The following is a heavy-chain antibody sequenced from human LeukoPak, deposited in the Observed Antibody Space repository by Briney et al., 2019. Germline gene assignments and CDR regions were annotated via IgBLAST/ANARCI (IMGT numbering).Heavy chain of an antibody. CDR2: IYSGGST. Sequence: SGGSLRLSCAASGFTVSSNYMSWVRQAPGKGLEWVSVIYSGGSTYYADSVKGRFTISRDNSKNTLYLQMNSLRAEDTAVYYCARELPPRPPYYYDSSGYRYWGQGTLVTVSS. J-gene: IGHJ4*02. CDR3: ARELPPRPPYYYDSSGYRY. D-gene: IGHD3-22*01. V-gene: IGHV3-53*01. CDR1: GFTVSSNY.